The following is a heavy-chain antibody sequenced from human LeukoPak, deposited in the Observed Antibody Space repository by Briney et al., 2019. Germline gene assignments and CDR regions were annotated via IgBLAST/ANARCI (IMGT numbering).Heavy chain of an antibody. D-gene: IGHD2/OR15-2a*01. J-gene: IGHJ4*02. V-gene: IGHV3-21*03. Sequence: GGSLRLSCVASGFTFSSYGMNWVRQAPGKGLEWVSGISSGGGYTYYTDSVKGRFTISRDNARNSLYLQMDNLRAEDTGVYYCARDFYDGFALDYWGQGTLVTVSS. CDR3: ARDFYDGFALDY. CDR2: ISSGGGYT. CDR1: GFTFSSYG.